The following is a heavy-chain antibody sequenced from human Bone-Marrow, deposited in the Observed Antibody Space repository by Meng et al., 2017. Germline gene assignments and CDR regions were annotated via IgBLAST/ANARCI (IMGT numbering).Heavy chain of an antibody. CDR1: GFTFSNSD. J-gene: IGHJ4*02. D-gene: IGHD3-10*01. CDR3: ALWGSGSYYNPPGFDY. CDR2: VSWNGSRT. V-gene: IGHV3-19*01. Sequence: GESLKISCAASGFTFSNSDMNWVRQAPGKGLEWVSGVSWNGSRTHYADSVKGRFIISRDNSRNFLYQQMNSLRSDDTAVYYCALWGSGSYYNPPGFDYWGQGTLVTVSS.